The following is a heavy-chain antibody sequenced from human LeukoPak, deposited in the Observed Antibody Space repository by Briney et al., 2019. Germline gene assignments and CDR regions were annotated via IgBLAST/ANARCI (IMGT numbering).Heavy chain of an antibody. CDR2: INPNSGGT. V-gene: IGHV1-2*02. D-gene: IGHD3-10*01. CDR1: GYTFTSYG. J-gene: IGHJ5*02. Sequence: WASVKVSCKASGYTFTSYGISWVRQGPGQGLERMGWINPNSGGTNYAQKFQGRVTMTRDTSISTAYMELSRLRSEDTAVYYCARDNYYGSGINWFVPWGQGTLVTVSS. CDR3: ARDNYYGSGINWFVP.